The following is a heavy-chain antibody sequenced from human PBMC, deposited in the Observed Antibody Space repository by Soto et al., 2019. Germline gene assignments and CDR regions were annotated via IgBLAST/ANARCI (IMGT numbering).Heavy chain of an antibody. CDR1: GFSLSNARMG. J-gene: IGHJ6*02. CDR3: ARIQLERRPMDYSYYYGMDV. CDR2: IFSNDEK. Sequence: QVTLKESGPVLVKPTETLTLTCTVSGFSLSNARMGVSWIRQPPGKALEWLAHIFSNDEKSYSTSLKSRLTIPKDHSKSQVVLTMTNMDPVDTATYYCARIQLERRPMDYSYYYGMDVWGQGTTVTVSS. V-gene: IGHV2-26*01. D-gene: IGHD1-1*01.